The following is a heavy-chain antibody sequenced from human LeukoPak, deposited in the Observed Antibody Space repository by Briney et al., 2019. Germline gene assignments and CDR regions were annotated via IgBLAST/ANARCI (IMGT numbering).Heavy chain of an antibody. J-gene: IGHJ6*01. CDR3: ARGHGMDV. CDR1: GGYFSGYY. CDR2: INHSGST. V-gene: IGHV4-34*01. Sequence: SETLPHTCSVYGGYFSGYYWSWFGQPPGKELEWIGEINHSGSTNYNPPLKSRVTISVDTSKNQFSLKLSSVTAADTAVYYCARGHGMDVWGQGNTVTVSP.